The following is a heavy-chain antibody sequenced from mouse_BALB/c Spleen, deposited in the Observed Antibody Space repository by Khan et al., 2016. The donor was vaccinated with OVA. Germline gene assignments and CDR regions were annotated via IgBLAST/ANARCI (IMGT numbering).Heavy chain of an antibody. V-gene: IGHV3-2*02. CDR1: GYSITSGYA. J-gene: IGHJ2*01. D-gene: IGHD1-2*01. CDR2: ISYSGFT. Sequence: EVQLQESGPGLVKPSQSLSLTCTVTGYSITSGYAWNWIRQFPENKLEWMGYISYSGFTSYTPSLKSRISITRDTSKNQFFLQLNSVTTEDTATYYCARGHYYGYYFDYWGQGTTLTVSS. CDR3: ARGHYYGYYFDY.